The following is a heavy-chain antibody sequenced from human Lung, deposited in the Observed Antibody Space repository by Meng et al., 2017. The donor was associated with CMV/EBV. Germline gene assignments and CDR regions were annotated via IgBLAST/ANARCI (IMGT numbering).Heavy chain of an antibody. CDR1: GFTFSSYE. Sequence: SCAASGFTFSSYEMNWVRQAPGKGLGLVSYISSSGSTIYYADSVKGRFTISRDNAKNSLYLQIDSLRVEDTAIYYCAKLTVSSPHYNYPMDVWGQGXTVTVSS. CDR2: ISSSGSTI. D-gene: IGHD2-15*01. V-gene: IGHV3-48*03. J-gene: IGHJ6*02. CDR3: AKLTVSSPHYNYPMDV.